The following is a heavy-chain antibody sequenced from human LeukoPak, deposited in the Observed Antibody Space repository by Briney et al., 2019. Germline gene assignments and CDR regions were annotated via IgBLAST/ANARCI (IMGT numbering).Heavy chain of an antibody. Sequence: GGSLRLSCAASGFTFDDYAMHWVRQVPGKGLEWVSGISWNGATIYYADSVKGRFTISRDNDKNSLFLQMNSLRAEDTALYYCVKRSAAGTVRYFDYWGQGTLVTVSS. D-gene: IGHD6-13*01. J-gene: IGHJ4*02. CDR1: GFTFDDYA. CDR2: ISWNGATI. V-gene: IGHV3-9*01. CDR3: VKRSAAGTVRYFDY.